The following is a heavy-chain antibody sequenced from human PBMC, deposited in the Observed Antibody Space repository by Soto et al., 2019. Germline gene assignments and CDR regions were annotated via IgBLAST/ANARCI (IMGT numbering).Heavy chain of an antibody. V-gene: IGHV2-5*02. CDR3: AHADAARVLAFDY. J-gene: IGHJ4*02. CDR2: IYWDWDDGQ. Sequence: QITLKESGPTLVKPTQTLTLTCTFSGFSLSTTGVAGAWIRQPPGKALEWLALIYWDWDDGQRYSPSLKSRLTTTKDTSKNQVVLTMTNMDPMDPGTYYCAHADAARVLAFDYWGQGTLVSVSS. D-gene: IGHD5-18*01. CDR1: GFSLSTTGVA.